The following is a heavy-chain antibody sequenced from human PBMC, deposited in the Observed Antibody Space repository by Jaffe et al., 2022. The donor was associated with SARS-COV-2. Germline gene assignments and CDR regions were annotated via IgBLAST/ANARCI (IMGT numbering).Heavy chain of an antibody. V-gene: IGHV4-30-4*01. CDR2: IYDSGST. D-gene: IGHD3-22*01. J-gene: IGHJ4*02. CDR1: GGSSSSDDYY. Sequence: QVQLQESGPGLVKPSQTLSLTCTVSGGSSSSDDYYWSWIRQPPGKGLEWIGYIYDSGSTYYNPSLQSRVTLSVDASKNQISLELSSVTAADTAVYYCARGTGHYYDGSGLKSRGEAFDYWGQGTLVTVSS. CDR3: ARGTGHYYDGSGLKSRGEAFDY.